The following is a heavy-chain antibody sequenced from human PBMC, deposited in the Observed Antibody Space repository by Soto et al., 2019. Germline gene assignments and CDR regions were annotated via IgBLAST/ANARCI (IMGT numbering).Heavy chain of an antibody. J-gene: IGHJ4*02. CDR1: GGSISSGGYY. V-gene: IGHV4-31*03. CDR3: ARDASTSWHYLDY. CDR2: IYHSGNT. D-gene: IGHD6-13*01. Sequence: QVQLQESGPGLVKPSQTLSLTCTVSGGSISSGGYYWSWIRQHPEKGPEWIGHIYHSGNTYYNPSLKSRVTISVDTSKNQFSLKLSSVTAADTAVYYCARDASTSWHYLDYWGQGTLVTVSS.